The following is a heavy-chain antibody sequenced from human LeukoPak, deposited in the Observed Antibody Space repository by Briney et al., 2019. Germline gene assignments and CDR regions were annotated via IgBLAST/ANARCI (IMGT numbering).Heavy chain of an antibody. J-gene: IGHJ4*02. CDR1: GYTFTGYY. D-gene: IGHD3-3*01. Sequence: ASVKVSCKASGYTFTGYYMHWVRQAPGQGLEWMGWINPNSGGTNYAQKFQGRVTMTRDTSISTAYMELSRLRSDDTAVYYCARGMEWLKAPLDYWGQGTLVTVSS. V-gene: IGHV1-2*02. CDR3: ARGMEWLKAPLDY. CDR2: INPNSGGT.